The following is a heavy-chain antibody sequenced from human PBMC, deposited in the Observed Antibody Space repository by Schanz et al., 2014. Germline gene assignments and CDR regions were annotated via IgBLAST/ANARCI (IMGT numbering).Heavy chain of an antibody. J-gene: IGHJ6*02. V-gene: IGHV3-23*04. CDR2: ISGSGETT. CDR3: ARRITGTHHNPYYHGMDV. D-gene: IGHD1-20*01. CDR1: GITFSDYA. Sequence: EVQLVESGGGLVQPGGSLRLSCAASGITFSDYAMSWVRQAPGKGLEWVSAISGSGETTYYADSVKGRFTISRDNSKNALYLQMNSLRAEDTAVYYCARRITGTHHNPYYHGMDVWGQGTTVTVSS.